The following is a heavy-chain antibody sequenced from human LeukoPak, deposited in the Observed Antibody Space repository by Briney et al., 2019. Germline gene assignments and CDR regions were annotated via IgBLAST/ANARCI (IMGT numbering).Heavy chain of an antibody. Sequence: VASVKVSCKASGYTFTNYDINWVRQATGQGLEWVGWMNPNSGDTGYAQKFQGRITITRDTSISTAYMELSSLRSEDTAVYYCARVTTISNYYFDYWGQGTLVTVSS. CDR3: ARVTTISNYYFDY. D-gene: IGHD3-3*01. V-gene: IGHV1-8*03. J-gene: IGHJ4*02. CDR2: MNPNSGDT. CDR1: GYTFTNYD.